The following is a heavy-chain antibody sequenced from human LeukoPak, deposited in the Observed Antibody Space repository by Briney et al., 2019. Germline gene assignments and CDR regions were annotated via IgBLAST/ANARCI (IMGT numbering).Heavy chain of an antibody. CDR3: ARQHDSYFYYYVDV. Sequence: RXPPGXXXXXIGSLYHSDTTYYTPSLKSRVTMSVDTSKNQFSLKLSFLTAADTAVYYCARQHDSYFYYYVDVWGKGTTVTVSS. V-gene: IGHV4-38-2*01. J-gene: IGHJ6*03. CDR2: LYHSDTT.